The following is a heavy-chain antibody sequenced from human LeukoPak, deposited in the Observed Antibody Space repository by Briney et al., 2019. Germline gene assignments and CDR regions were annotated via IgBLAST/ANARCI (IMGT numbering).Heavy chain of an antibody. D-gene: IGHD4-17*01. J-gene: IGHJ6*02. V-gene: IGHV3-23*01. CDR1: GFTFSHYA. CDR3: AKTHGDYVYYFFYAMDV. Sequence: GGSLRLSCAASGFTFSHYAMSWVRQAPGKGLEWVSAINGGGDATKYADSVKGRFTISRDNSKNTLSLQMNSLRVEDTAVYYCAKTHGDYVYYFFYAMDVWGQGTAVTVSS. CDR2: INGGGDAT.